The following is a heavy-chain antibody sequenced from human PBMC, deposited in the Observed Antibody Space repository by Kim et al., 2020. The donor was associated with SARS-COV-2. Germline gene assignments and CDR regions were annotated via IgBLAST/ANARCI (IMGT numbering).Heavy chain of an antibody. D-gene: IGHD3-16*01. V-gene: IGHV4-34*01. CDR2: INHSGST. CDR3: ARGAVPLSGGSAFDI. Sequence: SETLSLTCAVYGGSFSGYYWSWIRQPPGKGLEWIGEINHSGSTNYNPSLKSRVTISVDTSKNQFSLKLSSVTAADTAVYYCARGAVPLSGGSAFDIWGQG. CDR1: GGSFSGYY. J-gene: IGHJ3*02.